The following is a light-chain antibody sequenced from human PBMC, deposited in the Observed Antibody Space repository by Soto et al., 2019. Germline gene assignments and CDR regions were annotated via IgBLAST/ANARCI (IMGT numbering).Light chain of an antibody. V-gene: IGKV1-12*01. CDR3: QQANTFPYT. Sequence: DIQMTQSPSSVSASVGDRVTITCRASQRIGSWLAWYQQTPGKAPKLLIYAASSLQSGVPSRFRGSGSGTDFTLTISSLQHEDFATYYCQQANTFPYTFGQGTKVDIK. CDR2: AAS. J-gene: IGKJ2*01. CDR1: QRIGSW.